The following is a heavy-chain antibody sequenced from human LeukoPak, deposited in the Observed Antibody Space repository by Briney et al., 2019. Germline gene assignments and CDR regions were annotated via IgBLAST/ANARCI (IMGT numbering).Heavy chain of an antibody. J-gene: IGHJ6*03. CDR1: GGSISSYY. CDR3: ARETSQKGAHYMDA. CDR2: IYYSGST. Sequence: SETLSLTCTVSGGSISSYYWSWIRQPPGKGLEWIGYIYYSGSTNYSPSLRSRVTISVDTSKNQFSLKLSSVTAADTAVYYCARETSQKGAHYMDAWGKGTTITISS. V-gene: IGHV4-59*01. D-gene: IGHD3-16*01.